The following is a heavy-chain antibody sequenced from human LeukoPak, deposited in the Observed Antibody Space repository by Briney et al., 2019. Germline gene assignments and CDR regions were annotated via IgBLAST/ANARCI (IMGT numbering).Heavy chain of an antibody. Sequence: ASVKVSCKASGYTFTGYYMHWVRQAPGQGLEWMGGFDPEDGETIYAQKFQGRVTMTEDTSTDTAYMELSSLRSEDTAVYYCATDSTLLNAFDIWGQGTMVTVSS. D-gene: IGHD1-26*01. V-gene: IGHV1-24*01. CDR2: FDPEDGET. CDR1: GYTFTGYY. J-gene: IGHJ3*02. CDR3: ATDSTLLNAFDI.